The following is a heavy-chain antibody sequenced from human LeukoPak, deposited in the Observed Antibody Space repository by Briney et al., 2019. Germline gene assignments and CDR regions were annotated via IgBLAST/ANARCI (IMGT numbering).Heavy chain of an antibody. V-gene: IGHV3-30*04. CDR3: ARDSSSSWIYYYYGMDV. Sequence: GGSLRLSCAASGFTFSSYAMHWVRQAPGKGLEWVAAISYDGSNKYYADSVKGRFTISRDNSKNTLYLQMNSLRAEDTAVYYCARDSSSSWIYYYYGMDVWGQGTTVTVSS. J-gene: IGHJ6*02. D-gene: IGHD6-13*01. CDR2: ISYDGSNK. CDR1: GFTFSSYA.